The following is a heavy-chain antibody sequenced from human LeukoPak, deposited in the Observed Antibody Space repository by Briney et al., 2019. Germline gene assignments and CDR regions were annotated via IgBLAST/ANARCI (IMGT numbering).Heavy chain of an antibody. CDR3: ARERITIFGVAEGAFDI. J-gene: IGHJ3*02. CDR1: GFTFSSYA. D-gene: IGHD3-3*01. Sequence: GGSLRLSCAASGFTFSSYAMHWVRQAPGKGLEWVAVISYDGSNKYYADSVKGRFTISRDNSKNTLYLQMNSLRAEDTAVYYCARERITIFGVAEGAFDIWGQGTMVTVSS. CDR2: ISYDGSNK. V-gene: IGHV3-30-3*01.